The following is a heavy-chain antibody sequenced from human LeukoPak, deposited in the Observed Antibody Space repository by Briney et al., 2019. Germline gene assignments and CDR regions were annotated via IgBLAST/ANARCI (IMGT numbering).Heavy chain of an antibody. Sequence: GGSLKLSCAASGFTFSGSAMHWVRQASGKGLEWVGRTRSKANSYATAYAASVKGRSTISRDDSKNTAYLQMNSLKTEDTAVYYCTSPQGDYWGQGTLVTVSS. V-gene: IGHV3-73*01. CDR1: GFTFSGSA. J-gene: IGHJ4*02. CDR3: TSPQGDY. CDR2: TRSKANSYAT.